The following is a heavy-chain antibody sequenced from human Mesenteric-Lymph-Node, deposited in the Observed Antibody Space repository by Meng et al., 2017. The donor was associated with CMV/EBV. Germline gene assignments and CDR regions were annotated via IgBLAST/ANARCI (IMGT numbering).Heavy chain of an antibody. CDR1: GGPFSGYD. D-gene: IGHD4-23*01. CDR3: ARHQRWLKSEGGFNY. Sequence: QGHLQEWAAGLFKPSEPLSLTCAVYGGPFSGYDWSWIRQPPGKGLEWIGEINHSGSTNYNPSLKSRVTISVDTSKNQFSLKLSSVTAADTAVYYCARHQRWLKSEGGFNYWGQGTLVTVSS. J-gene: IGHJ4*02. V-gene: IGHV4-34*01. CDR2: INHSGST.